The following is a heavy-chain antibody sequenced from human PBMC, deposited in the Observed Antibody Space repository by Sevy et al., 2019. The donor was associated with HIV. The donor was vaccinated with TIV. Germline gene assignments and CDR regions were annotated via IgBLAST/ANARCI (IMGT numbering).Heavy chain of an antibody. CDR3: VRVGVSYCTDDCYHRFDY. Sequence: GESLKISCAASGFTFSSYALLWVRQAPGKGLEWVSLISYDGSKKYYSDSVKGRFAISRDESKTTLFLQMNSLRSEDTAIYYCVRVGVSYCTDDCYHRFDYWGRGTLVTVSS. CDR1: GFTFSSYA. V-gene: IGHV3-30*09. D-gene: IGHD2-21*02. J-gene: IGHJ4*02. CDR2: ISYDGSKK.